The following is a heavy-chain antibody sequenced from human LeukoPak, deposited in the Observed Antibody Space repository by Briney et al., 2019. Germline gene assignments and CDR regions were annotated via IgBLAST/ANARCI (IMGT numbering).Heavy chain of an antibody. CDR2: INHVGIT. CDR3: ARISGPLYYAFDY. J-gene: IGHJ4*02. D-gene: IGHD3-10*01. V-gene: IGHV4-34*01. Sequence: SSETLSLTCAVYGESFDGYYWSWIRQSPGKGLEWIGHINHVGITNHNPSLKSRVTISVDTSKNQFSLKLSSVTAADTAVYYCARISGPLYYAFDYWGQGTLVTVSS. CDR1: GESFDGYY.